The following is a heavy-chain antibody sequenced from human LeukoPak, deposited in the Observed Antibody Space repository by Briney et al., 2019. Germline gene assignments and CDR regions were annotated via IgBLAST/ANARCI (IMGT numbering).Heavy chain of an antibody. Sequence: PSETLSLTCPVYGGSLSGYYWSWIRQPPGKGLEWTGEINHSGSTNYNPSLKSRVTISVDTSKNQFSLKLSSVTAADTAVYYCASGYDSSGYEVYFDYWGQGTLVTVSS. CDR1: GGSLSGYY. D-gene: IGHD3-22*01. CDR2: INHSGST. J-gene: IGHJ4*02. CDR3: ASGYDSSGYEVYFDY. V-gene: IGHV4-34*01.